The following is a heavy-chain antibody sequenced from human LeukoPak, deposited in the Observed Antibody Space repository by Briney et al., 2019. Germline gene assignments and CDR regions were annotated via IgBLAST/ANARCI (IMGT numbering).Heavy chain of an antibody. CDR2: INSAGDTL. J-gene: IGHJ4*02. V-gene: IGHV3-48*04. CDR1: GFTFSSYS. D-gene: IGHD1/OR15-1a*01. CDR3: ARDRERTTPGSTFDY. Sequence: GGSLRLSCAASGFTFSSYSMNWVRQAPGKGLEWISSINSAGDTLHYADSVRGRFAISRDNARNLLFLQMSSLRAEDTAVYYCARDRERTTPGSTFDYWGQGTLVTVSS.